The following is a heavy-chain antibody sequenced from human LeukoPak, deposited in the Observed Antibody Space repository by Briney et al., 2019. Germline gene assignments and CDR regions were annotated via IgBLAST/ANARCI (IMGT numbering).Heavy chain of an antibody. CDR3: AREYSYGYAFGY. D-gene: IGHD5-18*01. J-gene: IGHJ4*02. CDR1: GFTFSSYW. V-gene: IGHV3-66*01. CDR2: IYSGGST. Sequence: GGSLRLSCAASGFTFSSYWMHWVRQAPGKGLEWVSVIYSGGSTYYADSVKGRFTISRDNSKNTLYLQMNSLRAEDTAVYYCAREYSYGYAFGYWGQGTLVTVSS.